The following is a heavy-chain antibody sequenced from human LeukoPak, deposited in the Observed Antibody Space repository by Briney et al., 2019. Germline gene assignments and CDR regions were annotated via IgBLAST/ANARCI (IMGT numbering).Heavy chain of an antibody. CDR1: GNTFAGYY. CDR3: ARNLWFGESSDAFDM. CDR2: INPKSGGT. D-gene: IGHD3-10*01. Sequence: ASVRVSFKASGNTFAGYYVHWVRQAPGQGLEWMGWINPKSGGTNYAQKFQGRVTMTRDTSISTAYMDMSSLRSDDTAVYYCARNLWFGESSDAFDMWGQGTMVTVSS. V-gene: IGHV1-2*02. J-gene: IGHJ3*02.